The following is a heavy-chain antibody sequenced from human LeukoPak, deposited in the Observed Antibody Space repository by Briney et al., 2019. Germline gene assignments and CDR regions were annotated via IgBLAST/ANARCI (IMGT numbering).Heavy chain of an antibody. CDR3: AKDGRYSSGWYGY. CDR2: ISGSGGST. V-gene: IGHV3-23*01. CDR1: GFTFSSYA. D-gene: IGHD6-19*01. J-gene: IGHJ4*02. Sequence: GGSLRLSCAASGFTFSSYAMSWVRQAPGKGLGWVSAISGSGGSTYYADSAKGRFTISRDNSKNTLYLQMNSLRAEDTAVYYCAKDGRYSSGWYGYWGQGTLVTVSS.